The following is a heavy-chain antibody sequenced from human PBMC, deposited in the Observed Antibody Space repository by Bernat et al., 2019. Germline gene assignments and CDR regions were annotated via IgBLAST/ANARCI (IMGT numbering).Heavy chain of an antibody. CDR2: ITDGGGVT. CDR1: GFNFNYYS. Sequence: EVQLLDSGGGFVQPGGSLRLSCAASGFNFNYYSMAWVRQAPEKGLQWVSTITDGGGVTKYADSVKGRFTVSRDDSKNTLYLHMNSLRVEDTAIYYCVKDYPHGGGFDFYDYWGQGTLVTVSS. J-gene: IGHJ4*02. CDR3: VKDYPHGGGFDFYDY. D-gene: IGHD5-12*01. V-gene: IGHV3-23*01.